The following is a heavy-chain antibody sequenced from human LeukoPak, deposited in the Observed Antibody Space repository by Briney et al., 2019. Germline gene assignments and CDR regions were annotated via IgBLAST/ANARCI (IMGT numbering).Heavy chain of an antibody. CDR3: ASEDFSPARAFDI. CDR2: ISSSSSYI. Sequence: GGSLRLSCAASGFTFSSYSMNWVRQAPGKGLEWVSSISSSSSYIYYADSVKGRFTISRDNAKNSLYLQMNSLRAEDTAVYYCASEDFSPARAFDIWGQGTMVTVSS. D-gene: IGHD3-3*01. CDR1: GFTFSSYS. V-gene: IGHV3-21*01. J-gene: IGHJ3*02.